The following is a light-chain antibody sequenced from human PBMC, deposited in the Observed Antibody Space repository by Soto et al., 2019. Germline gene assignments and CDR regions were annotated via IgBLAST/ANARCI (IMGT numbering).Light chain of an antibody. CDR2: GDN. V-gene: IGLV1-40*01. J-gene: IGLJ2*01. Sequence: QSALTQPPSVCGAPGQRVTISCTGSSSHFGSNFDVHWYQYVPGRAPRLLIYGDNTRPSGVPERFSGSKSGTSASLAITGLQAADEAEYFCHSYDSPPIFCGGTKLTDL. CDR3: HSYDSPPI. CDR1: SSHFGSNFD.